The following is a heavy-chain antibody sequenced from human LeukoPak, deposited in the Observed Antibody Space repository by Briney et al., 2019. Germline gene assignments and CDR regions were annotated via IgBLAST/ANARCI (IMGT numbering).Heavy chain of an antibody. V-gene: IGHV1-8*01. CDR1: GYTFTSYD. Sequence: ASVKVSCKASGYTFTSYDINWVRQATGQGLEWMGWMNPNSGNTGYAQKFQGRVTMTRNTSISTAYMELSSLRSEDTAVYYCARDKPALGYYYGMDVWGQGTTVTVSS. CDR2: MNPNSGNT. J-gene: IGHJ6*02. CDR3: ARDKPALGYYYGMDV.